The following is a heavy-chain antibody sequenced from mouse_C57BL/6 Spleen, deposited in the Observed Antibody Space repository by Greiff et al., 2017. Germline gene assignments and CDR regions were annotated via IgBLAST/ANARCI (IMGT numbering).Heavy chain of an antibody. CDR2: INPNSGGT. CDR1: GYTFTSYW. CDR3: ASYSNYAMDY. Sequence: QVQLQQPGAELVKPGASVKLSCKASGYTFTSYWMHWVKQRPGRGLEWIGRINPNSGGTKYNEKFKSKATLTVDKPSSTAYMQLSSLTSEDSAVYYCASYSNYAMDYWGQGTSVTVSS. D-gene: IGHD2-5*01. V-gene: IGHV1-72*01. J-gene: IGHJ4*01.